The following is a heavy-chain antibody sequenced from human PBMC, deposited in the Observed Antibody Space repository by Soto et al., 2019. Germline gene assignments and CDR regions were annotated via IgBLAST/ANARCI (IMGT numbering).Heavy chain of an antibody. V-gene: IGHV3-23*01. J-gene: IGHJ3*02. CDR3: AKAFFGYIYDALDI. CDR1: GFTFNSYA. Sequence: SLRLSCAASGFTFNSYAMSWVRQAPGKGLEWVSVIRSSGGSGGSTYYADSVKGRFSISRDDSKNTLYLQMTSLRAEDTAVYHCAKAFFGYIYDALDIWGQGTMVTVSS. CDR2: IRSSGGSGGST. D-gene: IGHD5-12*01.